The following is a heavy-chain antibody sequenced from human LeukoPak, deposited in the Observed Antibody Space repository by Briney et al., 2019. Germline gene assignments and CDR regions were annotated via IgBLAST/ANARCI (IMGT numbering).Heavy chain of an antibody. J-gene: IGHJ4*02. CDR2: ISSSSNTI. D-gene: IGHD7-27*01. Sequence: PGGSLRLSCAASGFTFSSYSMNWVRQAPGKGLEWVSYISSSSNTIYYADSVKGRFTISRDNAKNSLYVQMNSLRAEDTAVYYCARRGQLGSTSSYYLDYWGQGTLVTVSS. CDR3: ARRGQLGSTSSYYLDY. V-gene: IGHV3-48*04. CDR1: GFTFSSYS.